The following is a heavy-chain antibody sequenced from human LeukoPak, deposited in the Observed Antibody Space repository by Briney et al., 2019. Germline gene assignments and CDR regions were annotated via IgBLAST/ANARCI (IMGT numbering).Heavy chain of an antibody. J-gene: IGHJ4*02. CDR1: GFTVSSNY. CDR3: ARGPNYYDSSGYQYPFDY. D-gene: IGHD3-22*01. CDR2: IYSGGST. V-gene: IGHV3-53*01. Sequence: GGSLRLSCAASGFTVSSNYMSWVRQAPGKGLEWVSVIYSGGSTYYADSVKGRLTISRDNSKNTLYLQMNSLRAEDTAVYYCARGPNYYDSSGYQYPFDYWGQGTLVTVSS.